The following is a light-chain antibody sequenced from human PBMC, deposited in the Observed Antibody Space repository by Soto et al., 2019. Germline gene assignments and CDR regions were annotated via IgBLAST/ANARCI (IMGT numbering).Light chain of an antibody. CDR3: VSYTSSTTYV. J-gene: IGLJ1*01. V-gene: IGLV2-14*03. CDR2: DVA. CDR1: SSDVGGSNF. Sequence: HSVLTQPPSASGSPGQSVTISCTGTSSDVGGSNFVSWYQQHPGKPPKLIIYDVANRPSGVSNRFSGSKSGSTASLIISRLQTEDEADYYCVSYTSSTTYVFGTGTKVTVL.